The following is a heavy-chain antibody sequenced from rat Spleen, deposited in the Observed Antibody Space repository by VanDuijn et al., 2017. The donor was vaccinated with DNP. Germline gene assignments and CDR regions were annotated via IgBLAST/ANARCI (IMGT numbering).Heavy chain of an antibody. J-gene: IGHJ1*01. CDR1: GFSLTSYN. Sequence: QVQLRESGPGLVQPSQTLSLTCTVSGFSLTSYNVHWIRQPTGKGLEWMGIIWTGGSTDYNSVLKSRLNISRDTSTRQVFLKMNSLETEDTAIYFCARSITGNHYWFLDFWGPGTMVTVSS. D-gene: IGHD5-1*01. CDR3: ARSITGNHYWFLDF. CDR2: IWTGGST. V-gene: IGHV2-30*01.